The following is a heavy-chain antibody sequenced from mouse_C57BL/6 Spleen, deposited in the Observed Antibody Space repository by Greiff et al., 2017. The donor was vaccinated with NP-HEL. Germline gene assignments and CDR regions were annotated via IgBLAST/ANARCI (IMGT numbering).Heavy chain of an antibody. J-gene: IGHJ1*03. CDR2: IYPGDGDT. CDR1: GYAFSSYW. V-gene: IGHV1-80*01. Sequence: QVHVKQSGAELVKPGASVKISCKASGYAFSSYWMNWVKQRPGKGLEWIGQIYPGDGDTNYNGKFKGKAALTAEKSSSTAYMQLSSLTSEDSAVYFCARGGSWYFDVWGTGTTVTVSS. CDR3: ARGGSWYFDV.